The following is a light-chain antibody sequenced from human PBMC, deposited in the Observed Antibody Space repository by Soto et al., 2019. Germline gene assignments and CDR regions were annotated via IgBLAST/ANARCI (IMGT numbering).Light chain of an antibody. J-gene: IGKJ3*01. V-gene: IGKV3-20*01. CDR3: QQYGRSPGLFT. Sequence: EIVLTQSPGTLSLSPGERATLSCRASQSVSNTYLAWYQQKPGQAPRLLIYDASSRATDIPDRFSGSGSETDFTLTISRLEPEDFAVYYCQQYGRSPGLFTFGPGTKVDIK. CDR2: DAS. CDR1: QSVSNTY.